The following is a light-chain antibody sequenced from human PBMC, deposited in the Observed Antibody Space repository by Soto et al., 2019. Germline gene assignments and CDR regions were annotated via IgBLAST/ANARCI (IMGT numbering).Light chain of an antibody. J-gene: IGKJ1*01. V-gene: IGKV3-20*01. CDR1: QRVSSSY. CDR3: QQYGSSTTWT. Sequence: EIVLTQSPGTLSLSPGERATLSCRASQRVSSSYLAWYKQKPGQAPRLLIYGASSRATGIPDRFSGSGSGTYFTLTISRLEPEDFAVYYCQQYGSSTTWTVGQGTKVEIK. CDR2: GAS.